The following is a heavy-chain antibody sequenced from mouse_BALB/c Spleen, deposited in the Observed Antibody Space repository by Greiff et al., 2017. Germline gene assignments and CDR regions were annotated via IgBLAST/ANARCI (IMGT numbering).Heavy chain of an antibody. CDR1: GYTFTSYN. V-gene: IGHV1-12*01. Sequence: QVQLQQPGAELVKPGASVKMSCKASGYTFTSYNMHWVKQTPGQGLEWIGAIYPGNGDTSYNQKFKGKATLTADKSSSTAYMQLSSLTSEDSAVYYCAREDYYGRGAWFAYWGQGTLVTVSA. CDR2: IYPGNGDT. J-gene: IGHJ3*01. D-gene: IGHD1-1*01. CDR3: AREDYYGRGAWFAY.